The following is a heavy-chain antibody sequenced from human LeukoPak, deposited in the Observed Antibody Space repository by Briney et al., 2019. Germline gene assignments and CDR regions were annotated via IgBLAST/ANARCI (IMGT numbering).Heavy chain of an antibody. V-gene: IGHV3-48*03. CDR2: ISSSGSTI. CDR1: GFTFSSYE. CDR3: ARSYYYDRGMDV. Sequence: PGGSLRLSCAASGFTFSSYEMNWVRQAPGKGLGWGSYISSSGSTIYYADSVKGRFTISRDNAKNSLYLQMNSLRAEDTAVYYCARSYYYDRGMDVWGKGTTVTVSS. D-gene: IGHD3-22*01. J-gene: IGHJ6*03.